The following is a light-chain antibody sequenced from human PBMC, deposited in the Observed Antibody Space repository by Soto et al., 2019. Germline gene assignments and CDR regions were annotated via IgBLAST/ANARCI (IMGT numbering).Light chain of an antibody. CDR2: EVS. CDR3: SSYSSSTVRYV. J-gene: IGLJ1*01. V-gene: IGLV2-14*01. Sequence: QSVLTQPASVSGSPGQSITMSCTGTSSDVGSYDFVSWYQQRPGKAPKLLIYEVSNRPSGVSARFSGSKSDNTASLTISGLQAADEADYFCSSYSSSTVRYVFGSGTKVTVL. CDR1: SSDVGSYDF.